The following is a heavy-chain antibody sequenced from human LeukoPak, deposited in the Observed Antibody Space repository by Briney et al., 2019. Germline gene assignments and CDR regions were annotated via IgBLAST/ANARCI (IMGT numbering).Heavy chain of an antibody. CDR1: GGSISSSNW. J-gene: IGHJ4*02. D-gene: IGHD3-10*01. Sequence: SETLSLTCAVSGGSISSSNWWSWVRQPPGKGLEWIGEIYHSGSTNYNPSLKSRVTISVDKSKNQFSLKLSSVTAADTAVYYCARAEYYYGSGSAYDYWGQGTLVTVSS. V-gene: IGHV4-4*02. CDR3: ARAEYYYGSGSAYDY. CDR2: IYHSGST.